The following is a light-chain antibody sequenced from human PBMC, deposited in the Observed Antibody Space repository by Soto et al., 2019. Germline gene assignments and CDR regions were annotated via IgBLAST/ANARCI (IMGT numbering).Light chain of an antibody. Sequence: DLPMTQSPSSLSASVGDRVTISCRASQSIDNYLNWFQQKSRKAPKLLIYGASSLQSGVPSRFSGSGSGTHFTLTISSLQPEDFATYYCQLSYITPHTFGGGTKVEIK. CDR2: GAS. CDR1: QSIDNY. V-gene: IGKV1-39*01. J-gene: IGKJ4*01. CDR3: QLSYITPHT.